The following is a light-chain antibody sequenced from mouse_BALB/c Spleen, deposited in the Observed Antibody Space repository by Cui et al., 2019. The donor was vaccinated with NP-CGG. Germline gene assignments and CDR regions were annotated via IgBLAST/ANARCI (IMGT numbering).Light chain of an antibody. V-gene: IGLV1*01. Sequence: QAVVSKLSALTTSPGETVTLTCRSSTGAVTTGNYANWVQEKPDHLFTGLIGGTNNRAPGVPARFSGSLIGDKAALTITGAQTEDEAIYFCALWYSNHWVFGGGTKLTVL. CDR2: GTN. J-gene: IGLJ1*01. CDR3: ALWYSNHWV. CDR1: TGAVTTGNY.